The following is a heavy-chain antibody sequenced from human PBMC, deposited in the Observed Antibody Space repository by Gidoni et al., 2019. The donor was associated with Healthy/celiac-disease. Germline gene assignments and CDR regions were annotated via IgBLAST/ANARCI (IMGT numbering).Heavy chain of an antibody. Sequence: QVQLVESGGGVVQPGRSLRLSCAASGFTFSSYAMHWVRQAPGKGLEWVAVISYDGSNKYYADSVKGRFTISRDNSKNTLYLQMNSLRAEDTAVYYCARDLGTTYGGYVLGVFDYWGQGTLVTVSS. D-gene: IGHD5-12*01. CDR1: GFTFSSYA. V-gene: IGHV3-30-3*01. J-gene: IGHJ4*02. CDR2: ISYDGSNK. CDR3: ARDLGTTYGGYVLGVFDY.